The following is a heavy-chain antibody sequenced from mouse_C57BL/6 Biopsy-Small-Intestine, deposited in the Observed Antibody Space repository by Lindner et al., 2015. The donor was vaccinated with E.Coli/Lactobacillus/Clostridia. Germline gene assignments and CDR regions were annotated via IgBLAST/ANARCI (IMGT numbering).Heavy chain of an antibody. CDR2: INPYSDGT. V-gene: IGHV1-39*01. Sequence: VQLQESGAELVKPGASVKISCKASGYSFTAYNMNWVKQSHGQSLEWIGTINPYSDGTSYNQKFKGKATLTVDKSSTTAYMQLNSLTSEDSAVYFCARGGAFSNFRYFDVWGAGTTVTVSS. D-gene: IGHD2-5*01. CDR1: GYSFTAYN. J-gene: IGHJ1*01. CDR3: ARGGAFSNFRYFDV.